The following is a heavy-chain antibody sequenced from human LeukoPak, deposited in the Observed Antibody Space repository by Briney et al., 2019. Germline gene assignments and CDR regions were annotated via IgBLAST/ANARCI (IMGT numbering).Heavy chain of an antibody. CDR3: ARDRVTIFGVVTLNWFDP. D-gene: IGHD3-3*01. J-gene: IGHJ5*02. Sequence: GASVKVSCKASGGTFSSYAISWVRQAPGQGLEWMGGIIPIFGTANYAQKFQGRVTITADESTSTAYMELSSLRSEDTAVYYCARDRVTIFGVVTLNWFDPWGQGPLVTVSS. CDR1: GGTFSSYA. V-gene: IGHV1-69*13. CDR2: IIPIFGTA.